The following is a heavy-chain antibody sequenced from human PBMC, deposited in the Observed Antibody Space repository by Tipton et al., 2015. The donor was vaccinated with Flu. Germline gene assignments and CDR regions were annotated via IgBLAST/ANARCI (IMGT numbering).Heavy chain of an antibody. CDR1: GGSVNSYF. D-gene: IGHD3-3*02. CDR3: ARDIFGYGNFDS. Sequence: SLTCTVSGGSVNSYFWSWIRQPPGKGLEWIGGLSYSGNTYYTPSLRSRVTISVDTSKSQFSLKLRSVAAADTAVYYCARDIFGYGNFDSWGRGTLVTVSS. V-gene: IGHV4-59*05. J-gene: IGHJ4*02. CDR2: LSYSGNT.